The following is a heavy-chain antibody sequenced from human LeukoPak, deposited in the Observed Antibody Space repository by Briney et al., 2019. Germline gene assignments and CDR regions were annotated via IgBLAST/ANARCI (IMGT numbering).Heavy chain of an antibody. CDR2: ISGSGGTA. V-gene: IGHV3-23*01. CDR1: GFTFSIYA. Sequence: GGSLRLSCAASGFTFSIYAMSWVRQAPGKGLEWVSAISGSGGTAYYADSVKGRFTISRDNSKNTLYLQMNSLRAEDTAVYYCGKGGSSSWFVDYWGQGTLVTVSS. J-gene: IGHJ4*02. CDR3: GKGGSSSWFVDY. D-gene: IGHD6-13*01.